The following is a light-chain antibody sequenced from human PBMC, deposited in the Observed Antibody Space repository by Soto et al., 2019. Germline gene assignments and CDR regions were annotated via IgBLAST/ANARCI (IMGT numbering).Light chain of an antibody. Sequence: EIVLTQSPGTLSLSPGERATLSCRASQSVSSCYLAWYQQKPGQAPRVLIYGASRRATGIPDRFSGSGSGTDFALTISRLEPEDFAVYYCQQYGSSPWTFGQGTKVEIK. CDR1: QSVSSCY. CDR2: GAS. V-gene: IGKV3-20*01. CDR3: QQYGSSPWT. J-gene: IGKJ1*01.